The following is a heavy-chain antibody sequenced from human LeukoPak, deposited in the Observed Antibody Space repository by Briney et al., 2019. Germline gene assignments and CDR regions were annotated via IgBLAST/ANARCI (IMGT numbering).Heavy chain of an antibody. J-gene: IGHJ4*02. D-gene: IGHD3-3*01. CDR3: ARHGGGGVLEWLLVG. V-gene: IGHV4-39*01. CDR1: GGSISSSSYY. CDR2: IYYSGST. Sequence: SETLSLTCTVSGGSISSSSYYWGWIRQPPGKGLEWIGSIYYSGSTYYNPTLKSRVTISVDTSKNQFSLKLSSVTAADTAVYYCARHGGGGVLEWLLVGWGRGTLVTVSS.